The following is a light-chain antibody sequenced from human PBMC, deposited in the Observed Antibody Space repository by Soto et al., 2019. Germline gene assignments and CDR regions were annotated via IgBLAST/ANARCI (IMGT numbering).Light chain of an antibody. CDR1: SSNLAYNS. J-gene: IGLJ1*01. Sequence: QSVLTQPPSVSAAPGQDVTISCSGSSSNLAYNSLSWYQQLPGTAPKLLIYNDNKRPSGIPARFSGSKSGTSATLGITGLRTGEEADYYCGAWDDSLSVYVFGSGTKVTVL. CDR2: NDN. CDR3: GAWDDSLSVYV. V-gene: IGLV1-51*01.